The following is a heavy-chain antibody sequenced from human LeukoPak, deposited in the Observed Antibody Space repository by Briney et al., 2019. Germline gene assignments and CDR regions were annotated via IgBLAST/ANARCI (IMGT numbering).Heavy chain of an antibody. J-gene: IGHJ6*03. CDR3: AKRVVIRSTDYFYYYIHV. CDR2: IRYNGDNK. CDR1: GFSFSDYG. D-gene: IGHD3-3*01. Sequence: PGGALRRSCEAWGFSFSDYGMHWVRQAPGKGLEGVAFIRYNGDNKYYADSVKGRFTVSRDNSQSTLYLQMNSLRVDDTAVYYCAKRVVIRSTDYFYYYIHVWGKGTTVTVSS. V-gene: IGHV3-30*02.